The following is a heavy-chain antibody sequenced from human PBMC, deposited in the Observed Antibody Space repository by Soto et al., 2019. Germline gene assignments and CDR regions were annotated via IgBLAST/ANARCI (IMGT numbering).Heavy chain of an antibody. CDR3: ARPRKRRYCSSTSCSAFDP. CDR1: GGSFSGYY. J-gene: IGHJ5*02. CDR2: INHSGST. D-gene: IGHD2-2*01. Sequence: SETLSLTCAVYGGSFSGYYWSWIRQPPGKGLEWIGEINHSGSTNYNPSLKSRVTISVDTSKNQFSLKLSSVTAADTAVYYCARPRKRRYCSSTSCSAFDPWGQGTLVTVSS. V-gene: IGHV4-34*01.